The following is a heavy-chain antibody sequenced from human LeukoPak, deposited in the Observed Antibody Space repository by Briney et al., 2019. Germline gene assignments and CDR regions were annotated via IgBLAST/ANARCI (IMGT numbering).Heavy chain of an antibody. Sequence: AGRSLRLSCAASGFTFSSYAMHWVRQAPGKGLEWVAIISYDGGNKFYADSVKGRFTISRDNSKNTLFLQMDSLRVEDTAVYYCAKDQSDYAGYYFDYWGQGTLVTVSS. J-gene: IGHJ4*02. CDR3: AKDQSDYAGYYFDY. V-gene: IGHV3-30*18. CDR2: ISYDGGNK. CDR1: GFTFSSYA. D-gene: IGHD4-17*01.